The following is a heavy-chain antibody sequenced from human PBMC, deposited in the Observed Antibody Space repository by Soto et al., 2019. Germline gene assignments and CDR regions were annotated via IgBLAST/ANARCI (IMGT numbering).Heavy chain of an antibody. J-gene: IGHJ4*02. CDR3: VRGQGSDSWIIEH. CDR1: GYTFSSYA. V-gene: IGHV1-3*01. CDR2: NNAGNGDT. D-gene: IGHD6-13*01. Sequence: QVQLVQSATEVKKPGASVKVSCKGSGYTFSSYALHWVRQAPGQRLEWMGWNNAGNGDTRYSQKFQDRVTITRDTSATTVYMEVSSQRSEDTAVYYCVRGQGSDSWIIEHGGQGTLVSVSS.